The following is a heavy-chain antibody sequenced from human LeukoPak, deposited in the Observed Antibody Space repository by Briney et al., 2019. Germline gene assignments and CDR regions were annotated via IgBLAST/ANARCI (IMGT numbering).Heavy chain of an antibody. D-gene: IGHD3-22*01. CDR3: ARASGSGSSVAAFLI. CDR2: ISAYNGNT. J-gene: IGHJ3*02. V-gene: IGHV1-18*01. CDR1: GYTFTSYG. Sequence: ASVKVSCKASGYTFTSYGITWVRQAPGQGLEWMGWISAYNGNTNYAQKLQGRVTMTTDTSTNTAYMELRSLRSDDTAVYYCARASGSGSSVAAFLIWGQGTMVTVSS.